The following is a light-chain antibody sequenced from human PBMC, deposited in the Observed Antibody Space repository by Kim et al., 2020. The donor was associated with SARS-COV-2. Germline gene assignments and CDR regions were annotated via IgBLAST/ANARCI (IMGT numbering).Light chain of an antibody. CDR1: NIGRKN. CDR2: RDD. Sequence: SVARGQTAQIPGGGSNIGRKNVHWYQQKPGQAPVLVIYRDDYRPSGIPERFSGSNSGNTATLTISRAQAGDEADYYCHIWDSRSYVFGTGTKVTVL. CDR3: HIWDSRSYV. J-gene: IGLJ1*01. V-gene: IGLV3-9*01.